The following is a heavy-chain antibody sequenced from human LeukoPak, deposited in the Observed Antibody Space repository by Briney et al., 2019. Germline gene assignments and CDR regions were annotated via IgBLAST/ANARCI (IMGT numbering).Heavy chain of an antibody. CDR3: ARGYDMVRGVISPNDY. D-gene: IGHD3-10*01. Sequence: GASVKVSCKASGYTFTGYYMHWVRQAPGQGLEWMGWINPNSGGTNYAQKFQGRVTMTRDTSISTAYMELSRLRSDDTAVYYCARGYDMVRGVISPNDYWGQGTLVTVSS. CDR1: GYTFTGYY. J-gene: IGHJ4*02. V-gene: IGHV1-2*02. CDR2: INPNSGGT.